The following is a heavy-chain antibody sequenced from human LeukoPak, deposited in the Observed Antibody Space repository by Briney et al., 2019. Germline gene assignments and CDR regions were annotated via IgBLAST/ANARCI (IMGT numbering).Heavy chain of an antibody. CDR1: GFTFSSYA. V-gene: IGHV3-23*01. D-gene: IGHD3-3*01. CDR2: ISGSGGST. Sequence: GGSLRLSCAASGFTFSSYAMSWVRQAPGKGLEWVSAISGSGGSTYSADSVKGRFTISRDNSKNTLYLQMNSLRAEDTAVYYCAKGRNVLRFLEWSFGWFDPWGQGTLVTVSS. J-gene: IGHJ5*02. CDR3: AKGRNVLRFLEWSFGWFDP.